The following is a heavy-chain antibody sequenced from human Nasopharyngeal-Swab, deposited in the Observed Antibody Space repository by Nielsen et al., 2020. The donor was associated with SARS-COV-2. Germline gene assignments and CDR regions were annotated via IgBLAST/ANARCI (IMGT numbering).Heavy chain of an antibody. CDR1: GFTFSDHY. CDR3: ARGRRGYNWNDFGEPFDY. Sequence: GESLKISCAASGFTFSDHYMDWVRQAPGKGLEWVGRTRNKGNSYTTEYAESVKGRFSISRDDSKNALHLQMNSLKTEDTAVYYCARGRRGYNWNDFGEPFDYWGQGTLVTVSS. V-gene: IGHV3-72*01. D-gene: IGHD1-20*01. CDR2: TRNKGNSYTT. J-gene: IGHJ4*02.